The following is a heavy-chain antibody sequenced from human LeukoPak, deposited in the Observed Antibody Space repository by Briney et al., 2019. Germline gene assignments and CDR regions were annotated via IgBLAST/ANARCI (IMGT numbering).Heavy chain of an antibody. D-gene: IGHD5-12*01. CDR3: AKGAERYSGYVPFDY. J-gene: IGHJ4*02. Sequence: GGSLRLSCAASGFTFSSYWMSWVRQAPGKGLEWVANIKQDGSEKYYVDSVKGRFTISRDNAKNSLYLQMNSLRAEDTALYYCAKGAERYSGYVPFDYWGQGTLVTVSS. CDR1: GFTFSSYW. V-gene: IGHV3-7*03. CDR2: IKQDGSEK.